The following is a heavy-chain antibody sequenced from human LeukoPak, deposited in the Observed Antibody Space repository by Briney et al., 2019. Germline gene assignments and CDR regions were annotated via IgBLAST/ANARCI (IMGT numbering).Heavy chain of an antibody. CDR3: ASSSWYSIPEVV. CDR1: GGSISSSNYY. J-gene: IGHJ6*04. D-gene: IGHD6-13*01. CDR2: IYYSGST. Sequence: SETLSLTCTVSGGSISSSNYYWGWIRQPPGKGLEWIGSIYYSGSTYYNPSLKSRVTISVDTSKNQFSLKLSSVTAADTAVYYCASSSWYSIPEVVWGKGTTVTISS. V-gene: IGHV4-39*01.